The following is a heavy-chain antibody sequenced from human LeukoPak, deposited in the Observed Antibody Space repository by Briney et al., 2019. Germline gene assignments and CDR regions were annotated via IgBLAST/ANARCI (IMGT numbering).Heavy chain of an antibody. CDR2: IYSGGST. CDR3: ARDSGYCSGGSCYSVFDY. V-gene: IGHV3-66*01. CDR1: ESTVISNY. J-gene: IGHJ4*02. Sequence: GGSLELSGPPSESTVISNYMSWVGQAPGKGLGGVSVIYSGGSTYYADSVKGRFTISRDNSKNTLYLQMNSLRAEDTAVYYCARDSGYCSGGSCYSVFDYWGQGTLVTVSS. D-gene: IGHD2-15*01.